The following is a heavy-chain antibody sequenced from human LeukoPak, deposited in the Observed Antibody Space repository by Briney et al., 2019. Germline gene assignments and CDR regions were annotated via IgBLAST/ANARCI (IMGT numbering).Heavy chain of an antibody. CDR2: ISYDDTNK. CDR3: AELGITMIGGV. J-gene: IGHJ6*04. Sequence: GGSLRLSCAASGFTFSSYGIHWVRQAPGKGLEWVAVISYDDTNKYYVDSVKGRFTISRDNSKNTLYLQMNSLRAEDTAVYYCAELGITMIGGVWGKGTTVTISS. D-gene: IGHD3-10*02. CDR1: GFTFSSYG. V-gene: IGHV3-30*12.